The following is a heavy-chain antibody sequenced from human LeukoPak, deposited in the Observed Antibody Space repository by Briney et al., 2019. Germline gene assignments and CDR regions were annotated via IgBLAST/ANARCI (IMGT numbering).Heavy chain of an antibody. CDR2: IKEDGSEK. Sequence: GGSLRLSCAASGFTFSSYWMSWVRQAPGEGLEWVADIKEDGSEKYYVGSVKGRFTISRDNAKNSLYLQMNSLRAEDTAVYYCARDQVGICDYWSQGTLVTVSS. CDR1: GFTFSSYW. V-gene: IGHV3-7*01. D-gene: IGHD3-22*01. CDR3: ARDQVGICDY. J-gene: IGHJ4*02.